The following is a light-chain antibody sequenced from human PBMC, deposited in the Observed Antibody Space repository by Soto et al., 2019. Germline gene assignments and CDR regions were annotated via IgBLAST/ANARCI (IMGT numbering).Light chain of an antibody. Sequence: AIRRTKYTYSLSASTGDRVTITCRASQGISSYLAWYQQKPGKAPKLLIYAASTLQSGVPSRFSGSGSGTDFTLTISSLEPEDFAVYYCQQRSNWPLTFGGGTKVDIK. CDR3: QQRSNWPLT. J-gene: IGKJ4*01. CDR1: QGISSY. V-gene: IGKV1-8*01. CDR2: AAS.